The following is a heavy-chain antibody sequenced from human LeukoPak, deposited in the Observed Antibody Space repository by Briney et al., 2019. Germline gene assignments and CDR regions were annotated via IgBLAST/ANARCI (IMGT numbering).Heavy chain of an antibody. CDR2: INHSGSA. D-gene: IGHD1-26*01. J-gene: IGHJ4*02. V-gene: IGHV4-34*01. Sequence: SETLSLTCAVYGGSFSGYYWSWIRQPPGKGLEWIGEINHSGSANYNPSLKSRLTISVDKSRNQFSLILSSVTAADTAVYYCASKSYSGSYTFDYWGQGTLVTVSS. CDR1: GGSFSGYY. CDR3: ASKSYSGSYTFDY.